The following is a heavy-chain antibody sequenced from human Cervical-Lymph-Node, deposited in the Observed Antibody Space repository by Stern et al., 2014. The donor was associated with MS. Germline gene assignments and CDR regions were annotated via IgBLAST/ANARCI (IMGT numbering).Heavy chain of an antibody. Sequence: VQLVQSGAEVKKPGASMTISCKTSGYNFIDHAIHWVRQAPGHRLEWMGLINGGPGTTKYSQKFQGRVSFTRDKAASAAYMDLSSLSPDDTAVYYCARQPDYSDFLDFWGQGTLVTVSS. CDR2: INGGPGTT. J-gene: IGHJ4*02. V-gene: IGHV1-3*01. D-gene: IGHD4-11*01. CDR3: ARQPDYSDFLDF. CDR1: GYNFIDHA.